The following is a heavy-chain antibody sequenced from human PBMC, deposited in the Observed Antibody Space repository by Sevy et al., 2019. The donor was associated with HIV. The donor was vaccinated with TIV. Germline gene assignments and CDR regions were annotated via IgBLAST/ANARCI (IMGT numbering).Heavy chain of an antibody. Sequence: GGSLRLSCAASGFTFSSYSMNWVRQAPGKGLEWVSYISSSSSTIYYADSVKGRFTISRDNAKNSLYLQMNSLRDEDTAVYYCARSENIAAAGWAGRNNYHFDYWGQGTLVTVSS. CDR1: GFTFSSYS. J-gene: IGHJ4*02. CDR2: ISSSSSTI. D-gene: IGHD6-13*01. V-gene: IGHV3-48*02. CDR3: ARSENIAAAGWAGRNNYHFDY.